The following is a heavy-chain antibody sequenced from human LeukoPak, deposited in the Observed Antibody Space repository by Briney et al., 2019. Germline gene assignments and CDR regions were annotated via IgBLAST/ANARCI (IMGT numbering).Heavy chain of an antibody. J-gene: IGHJ4*02. V-gene: IGHV4-59*01. Sequence: SETLSLTCTVSGGSISSYYWSWIRQPPGKGLEWIGYIYYSGSTNYNPSLKSRVTISVDTSKNQFSLKLSSVTAADTAVYYCARDAVGGGGYFDYWGQGTLVTVPS. D-gene: IGHD1-26*01. CDR3: ARDAVGGGGYFDY. CDR1: GGSISSYY. CDR2: IYYSGST.